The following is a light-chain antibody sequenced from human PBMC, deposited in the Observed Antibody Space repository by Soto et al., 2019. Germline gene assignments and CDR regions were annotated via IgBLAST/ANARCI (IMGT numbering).Light chain of an antibody. V-gene: IGKV3-15*01. J-gene: IGKJ1*01. CDR3: QQSNNWPL. CDR2: GAS. CDR1: QSVSSN. Sequence: EIVMTQSPATLSVSPGERATLSCRASQSVSSNLAWYQQKPGQAPRLLIYGASTRATGIPARFSGSGSGTEFTLTISSLQSEDFAVYYCQQSNNWPLFVQGTKVEIK.